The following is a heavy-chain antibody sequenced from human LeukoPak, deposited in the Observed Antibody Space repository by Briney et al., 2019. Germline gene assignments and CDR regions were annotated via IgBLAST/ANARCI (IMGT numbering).Heavy chain of an antibody. D-gene: IGHD3-22*01. V-gene: IGHV3-20*04. J-gene: IGHJ4*02. CDR2: INWNSGST. CDR1: GFIFDDYG. CDR3: ARHYNGYYEGVFDF. Sequence: GGSLRLSCAASGFIFDDYGMTWVRQAPGKGLEWVSSINWNSGSTGYADSVKGRFTISRDNAKNSLYLQMNSLRAEDTALYYCARHYNGYYEGVFDFWGQGALVTVSS.